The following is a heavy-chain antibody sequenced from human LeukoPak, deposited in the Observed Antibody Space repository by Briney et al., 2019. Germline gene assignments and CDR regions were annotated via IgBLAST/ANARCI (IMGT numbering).Heavy chain of an antibody. J-gene: IGHJ4*02. V-gene: IGHV1-69*13. D-gene: IGHD3-10*01. CDR1: GGTFSSYA. CDR3: AGWYGSGSLYYFDY. CDR2: IIPIFGTA. Sequence: SVKVSCKASGGTFSSYAISWVRQAPGQGLEWMGGIIPIFGTANYAQKFQGRVTITADESTSTAYMELSSLRSEDTAVYYCAGWYGSGSLYYFDYWGQGTLVTVSS.